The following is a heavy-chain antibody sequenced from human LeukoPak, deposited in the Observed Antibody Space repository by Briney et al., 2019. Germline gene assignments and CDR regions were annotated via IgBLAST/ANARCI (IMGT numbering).Heavy chain of an antibody. CDR3: ASCDSSGPACYYYGMDV. Sequence: ASVKVSCKASGYTFTSYDINWVRQATGQGLEWMGWMNPNSGNTGYAQKFQGRVTVTRNTSISTAYMELSSLRSEDTAVYYCASCDSSGPACYYYGMDVWGQGTTVTVSS. J-gene: IGHJ6*02. D-gene: IGHD6-19*01. CDR1: GYTFTSYD. V-gene: IGHV1-8*01. CDR2: MNPNSGNT.